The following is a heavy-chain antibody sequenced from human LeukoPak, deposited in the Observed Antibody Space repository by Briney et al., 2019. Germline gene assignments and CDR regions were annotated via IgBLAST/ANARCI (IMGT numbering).Heavy chain of an antibody. CDR1: GASFSGYY. CDR2: INHSGST. D-gene: IGHD4-17*01. J-gene: IGHJ4*02. Sequence: SETLSLTCAVYGASFSGYYWSWIRQPPGKGLEWIGEINHSGSTNYNPSLKSRVTITVDTSKNQFSLKLSSVTAADTAVYYCARWASRGNYGDYYYFDYWGQGTLVTVSS. V-gene: IGHV4-34*01. CDR3: ARWASRGNYGDYYYFDY.